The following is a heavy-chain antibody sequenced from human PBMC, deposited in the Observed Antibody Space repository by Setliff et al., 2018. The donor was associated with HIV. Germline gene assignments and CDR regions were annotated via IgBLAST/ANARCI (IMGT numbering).Heavy chain of an antibody. V-gene: IGHV3-74*01. D-gene: IGHD2-15*01. CDR2: IKTDGSST. CDR1: GFTFSRFW. CDR3: AKDQAVVTPRYDAFDI. J-gene: IGHJ3*02. Sequence: GGSLRLSCAASGFTFSRFWMHWVRQVPGKGLVWVSRIKTDGSSTSYADSVKGRFTISRDNAKNTLFLQMNSLRAEDTAVYYCAKDQAVVTPRYDAFDIWGQGTMVTVSS.